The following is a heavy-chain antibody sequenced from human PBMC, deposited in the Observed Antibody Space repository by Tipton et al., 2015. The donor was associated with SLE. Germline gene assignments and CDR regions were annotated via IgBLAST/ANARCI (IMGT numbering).Heavy chain of an antibody. V-gene: IGHV4-34*01. Sequence: TLSLTCAVYGGSFSGYYWSWIRQPPGNGLEWIGEINYSGSTKYNPSLKSQVTISVDTSKNQFSLKLSSVTAADTAVYYCARGVDDYWGQGTLVTVSS. CDR2: INYSGST. J-gene: IGHJ4*02. CDR1: GGSFSGYY. D-gene: IGHD2-2*01. CDR3: ARGVDDY.